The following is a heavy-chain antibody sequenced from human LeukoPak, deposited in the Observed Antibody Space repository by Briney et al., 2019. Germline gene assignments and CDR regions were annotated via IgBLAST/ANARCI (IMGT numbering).Heavy chain of an antibody. CDR3: ARSLSGDF. J-gene: IGHJ4*02. V-gene: IGHV1-2*02. D-gene: IGHD3-10*01. CDR2: INPNSGDT. CDR1: GYTFTGNY. Sequence: ASVKVSCKASGYTFTGNYIHGVRQAPGQGLEWMGWINPNSGDTNYAQNFQGRVTMTRDTSISTACMELNSLTSDDTAVYYCARSLSGDFWGQGTLVTVSS.